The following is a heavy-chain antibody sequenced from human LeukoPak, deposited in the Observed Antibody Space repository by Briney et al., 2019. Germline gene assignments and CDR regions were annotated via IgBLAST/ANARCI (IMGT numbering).Heavy chain of an antibody. CDR1: GFTFSSYA. CDR3: AKDQLIRYTPTFGQWLVRLPSYFDY. CDR2: ICGSGGST. J-gene: IGHJ4*02. Sequence: GGTLRLSCAASGFTFSSYAMSWVRQAPGKGLEWVSAICGSGGSTYYVDSVKGRFTISRDNSKNTLYLQMTSLRAEDTAVYYCAKDQLIRYTPTFGQWLVRLPSYFDYWGQGTLVTVSS. V-gene: IGHV3-23*01. D-gene: IGHD6-19*01.